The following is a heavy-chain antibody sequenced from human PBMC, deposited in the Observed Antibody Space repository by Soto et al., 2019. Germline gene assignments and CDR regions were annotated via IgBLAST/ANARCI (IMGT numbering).Heavy chain of an antibody. CDR2: VNNDGSST. D-gene: IGHD3-3*01. J-gene: IGHJ4*02. CDR1: GFTFRSTW. V-gene: IGHV3-74*01. CDR3: VAARGYDFDY. Sequence: GGSLRLSCVASGFTFRSTWMHWVRQAPGKGPVWMSRVNNDGSSTAYAGSVEGRFTISRDNAKNTLYLQMNSLRDEDTSVYYCVAARGYDFDYWGRGTLVTVSS.